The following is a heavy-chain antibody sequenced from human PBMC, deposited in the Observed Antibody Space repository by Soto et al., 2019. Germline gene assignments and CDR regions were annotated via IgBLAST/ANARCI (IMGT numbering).Heavy chain of an antibody. V-gene: IGHV1-18*01. J-gene: IGHJ4*02. CDR1: GYTFLKYG. Sequence: ASVKVSCKASGYTFLKYGINWVRQAPGQGLEWMGGIQTDNDHASFAQKFEGRVTMTTDTSTRTVYMELRDLSSDDTGVYYCAKDLGAGYRFDYWGPGTPVTVSS. D-gene: IGHD3-9*01. CDR3: AKDLGAGYRFDY. CDR2: IQTDNDHA.